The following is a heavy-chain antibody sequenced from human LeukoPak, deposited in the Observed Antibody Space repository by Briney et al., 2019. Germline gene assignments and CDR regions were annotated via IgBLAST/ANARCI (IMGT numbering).Heavy chain of an antibody. CDR2: IYYSGST. D-gene: IGHD1-26*01. CDR3: AREESYWFDY. CDR1: GGSISSSYYY. V-gene: IGHV4-39*02. Sequence: PSETLSLTCTVSGGSISSSYYYWGWIRQPPGKGLEWIGSIYYSGSTYYNPSLKSRVTISVDTSKNQFSLKLRSVTAADTAVYYCAREESYWFDYWGQGTLVTVSS. J-gene: IGHJ4*02.